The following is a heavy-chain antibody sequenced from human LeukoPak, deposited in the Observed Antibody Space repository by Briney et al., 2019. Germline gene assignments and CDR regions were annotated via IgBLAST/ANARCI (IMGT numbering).Heavy chain of an antibody. D-gene: IGHD2-21*02. CDR2: ILYDGSSK. CDR3: AKDPHYHCSGDCYPDAFDI. J-gene: IGHJ3*02. CDR1: GFTFSSYA. V-gene: IGHV3-30*18. Sequence: GGSLGLSCAASGFTFSSYAMHWVRQAPGKGLEWVAVILYDGSSKYYADSVKGRFTISRDNSKNTLYLQMNSLRAEDTAVYYCAKDPHYHCSGDCYPDAFDIWGQGTKVTVSS.